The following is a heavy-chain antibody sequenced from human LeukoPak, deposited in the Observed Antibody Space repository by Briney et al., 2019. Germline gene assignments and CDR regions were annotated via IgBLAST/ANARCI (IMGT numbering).Heavy chain of an antibody. Sequence: GGSLRLSCAASGFTVSSNYMSWVRQAPGKGLEWVSVIYSGGSTYYADSVKGRFTISRDNSKNTLYLQMNSLRAEDTAVYYCAKNLRLGATKADAFDIWGQGTMVTVSS. CDR3: AKNLRLGATKADAFDI. V-gene: IGHV3-53*01. J-gene: IGHJ3*02. CDR2: IYSGGST. D-gene: IGHD1-26*01. CDR1: GFTVSSNY.